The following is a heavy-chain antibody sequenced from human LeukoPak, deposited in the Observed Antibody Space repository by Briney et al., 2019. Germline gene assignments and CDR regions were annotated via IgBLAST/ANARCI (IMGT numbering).Heavy chain of an antibody. CDR2: ISGSDGGT. CDR3: AKDRAHDYSNYEVDY. J-gene: IGHJ4*02. V-gene: IGHV3-23*01. CDR1: GFTFSDYS. D-gene: IGHD4-11*01. Sequence: PGGSLRLSCAASGFTFSDYSMNWVRQAPGKGLAWVSSISGSDGGTYYADSVKGRFTISRDYSKNTLSLQMNSLRAEDTAVYYCAKDRAHDYSNYEVDYWGQGTLVTVSS.